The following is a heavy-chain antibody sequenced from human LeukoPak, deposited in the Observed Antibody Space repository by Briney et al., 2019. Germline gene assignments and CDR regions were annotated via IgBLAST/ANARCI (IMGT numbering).Heavy chain of an antibody. CDR2: ITGYGAT. J-gene: IGHJ5*02. CDR1: GFTFSNFA. D-gene: IGHD6-13*01. Sequence: VGPLRLSCAASGFTFSNFAMMWVRQAPGTGLQWASTITGYGATFYADSVRGRFTIFRDTSMNTLFLQMNSLGAEDTAVYYCAKGAAAGKVDWFDPWGQGTLVTVSS. V-gene: IGHV3-23*01. CDR3: AKGAAAGKVDWFDP.